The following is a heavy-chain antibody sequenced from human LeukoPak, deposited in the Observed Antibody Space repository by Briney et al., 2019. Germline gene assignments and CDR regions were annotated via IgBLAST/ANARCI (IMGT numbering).Heavy chain of an antibody. Sequence: SDTLSLTCTISGGSISGSSFYWGWIRQPPGKGLEWIGTIYYAGSTNYNPSLESRVTISVDTSKNQYSLNLRSVTAADTAVYYCARPQSTASRPGYFEHWGQGILVTVSS. CDR1: GGSISGSSFY. CDR2: IYYAGST. D-gene: IGHD6-6*01. V-gene: IGHV4-39*01. CDR3: ARPQSTASRPGYFEH. J-gene: IGHJ4*02.